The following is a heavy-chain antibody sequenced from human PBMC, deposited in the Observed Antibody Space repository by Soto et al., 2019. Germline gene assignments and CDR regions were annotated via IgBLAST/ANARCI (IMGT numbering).Heavy chain of an antibody. CDR2: IYYSGST. CDR3: ARPATTTRKGGDAFDI. D-gene: IGHD1-1*01. V-gene: IGHV4-39*01. Sequence: SETLSLTCTVSGGSISSSSYYWGWIRQPPGKGLEWIGSIYYSGSTYYNPSLKSRVTISVDTSKNQFSLKLSSVTAADTAVYYCARPATTTRKGGDAFDIWGQGTMVTVSS. J-gene: IGHJ3*02. CDR1: GGSISSSSYY.